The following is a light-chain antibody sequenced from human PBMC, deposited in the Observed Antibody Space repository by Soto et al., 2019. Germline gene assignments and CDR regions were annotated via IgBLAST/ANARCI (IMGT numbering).Light chain of an antibody. CDR3: QQYNNWPPVT. V-gene: IGKV3-15*01. Sequence: EIVMTQSPATLSVSPGERATLSCRASQSVSSNLAWYQQKPGQAPRLLIYGASTRATGISARFSVSGSGTEFTLTISSLQSEDFAVYYCQQYNNWPPVTFGGGTKVEIK. CDR2: GAS. CDR1: QSVSSN. J-gene: IGKJ4*01.